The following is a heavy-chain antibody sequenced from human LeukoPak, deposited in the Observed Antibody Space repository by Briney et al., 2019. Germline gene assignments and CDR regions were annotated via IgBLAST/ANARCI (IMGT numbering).Heavy chain of an antibody. V-gene: IGHV1-46*01. CDR2: TNPSGGST. D-gene: IGHD2-21*02. CDR3: ARVVAYCGGDCYSGAFDI. Sequence: ASVKVSCKASGYTFTSYYMHWVRQAPGQGLEWMGITNPSGGSTSYAQKFQGRVTMTRDMSTSTVYMELSSLRSEDTAVYYCARVVAYCGGDCYSGAFDIWGQGTMVTVSS. J-gene: IGHJ3*02. CDR1: GYTFTSYY.